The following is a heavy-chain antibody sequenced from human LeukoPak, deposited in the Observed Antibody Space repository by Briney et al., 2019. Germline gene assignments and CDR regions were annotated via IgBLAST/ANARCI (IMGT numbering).Heavy chain of an antibody. Sequence: SETLSLTCTVSGGSISSSSYYWGWIRQPPGNGLEWIGSIYYSGSTYYNPSLKSRVTISVDTSKNQFSLKLSSVTAADTAVYYCARHRPIYSGYEVYVWGSYRSLYYFDYWGQGTLVTVSS. D-gene: IGHD3-16*02. CDR3: ARHRPIYSGYEVYVWGSYRSLYYFDY. CDR1: GGSISSSSYY. J-gene: IGHJ4*02. CDR2: IYYSGST. V-gene: IGHV4-39*01.